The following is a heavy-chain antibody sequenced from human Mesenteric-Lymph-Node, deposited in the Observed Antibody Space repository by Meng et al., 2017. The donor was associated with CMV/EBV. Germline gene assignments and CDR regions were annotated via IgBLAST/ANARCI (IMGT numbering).Heavy chain of an antibody. CDR2: IKQDGSEK. Sequence: GGSLRLSCAASGFTLSSHWMSWVRQVPGKGLEWVANIKQDGSEKFYVDSVKGRFTISRDNSKNTLYLQMHSLRPEDTAVYYRAKDRLTSGWYNPSYYYYGVDVWGPGTTVTVSS. CDR1: GFTLSSHW. J-gene: IGHJ6*02. CDR3: AKDRLTSGWYNPSYYYYGVDV. V-gene: IGHV3-7*01. D-gene: IGHD6-19*01.